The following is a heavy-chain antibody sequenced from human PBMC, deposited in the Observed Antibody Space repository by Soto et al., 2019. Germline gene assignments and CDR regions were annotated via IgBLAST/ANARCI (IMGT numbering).Heavy chain of an antibody. Sequence: PSETLSLTCTVSGGSISSYYWSWIRQPPGKGLEWIGYIYYSGSTNYNPSLKSRVTISVDTSKNQFSLKLSSVTAADTAVYYCAREGDQEYCSGGSCYAFDYWGQGTLVTVSS. CDR2: IYYSGST. J-gene: IGHJ4*02. D-gene: IGHD2-15*01. CDR1: GGSISSYY. V-gene: IGHV4-59*01. CDR3: AREGDQEYCSGGSCYAFDY.